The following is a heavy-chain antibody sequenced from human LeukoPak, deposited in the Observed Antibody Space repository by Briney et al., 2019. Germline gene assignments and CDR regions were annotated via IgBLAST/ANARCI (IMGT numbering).Heavy chain of an antibody. J-gene: IGHJ4*02. CDR2: INPNGGGI. CDR3: ARDLPSTSNWELDY. V-gene: IGHV1-2*06. Sequence: ASVKVSCKASGYIFTDYFMHWVRQAPGQGLEWMGRINPNGGGITYAQNFQDRVTMTRDTSINTAYMELSRLRSDDTAVYYCARDLPSTSNWELDYWGQGTPVTVST. CDR1: GYIFTDYF. D-gene: IGHD7-27*01.